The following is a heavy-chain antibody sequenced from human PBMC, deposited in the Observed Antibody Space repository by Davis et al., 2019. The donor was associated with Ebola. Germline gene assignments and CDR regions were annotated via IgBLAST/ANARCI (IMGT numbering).Heavy chain of an antibody. J-gene: IGHJ5*02. Sequence: GESLKISCSASGFTFSSYAMHWVRQAPGKGLEYVSAISSNGGSTYYADSVKGRFTISRDNSKNTLYLQMSSLRAEDTAVYYCARTIAATNWFDPWGQGTLVTVSS. V-gene: IGHV3-64D*06. D-gene: IGHD6-13*01. CDR3: ARTIAATNWFDP. CDR1: GFTFSSYA. CDR2: ISSNGGST.